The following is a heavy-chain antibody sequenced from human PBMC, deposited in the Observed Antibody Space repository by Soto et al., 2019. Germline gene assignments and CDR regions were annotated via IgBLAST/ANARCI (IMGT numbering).Heavy chain of an antibody. D-gene: IGHD1-1*01. CDR3: ARTTYYYGMDV. Sequence: LSLTCAVYGGSFSGYYWSWIRQPPGKGLEWIGEINHSGSTNYNPSLKSRVTISVDTSKNQFSLKLSSVTAADTAVYYCARTTYYYGMDVWGQGTTVTVSS. CDR1: GGSFSGYY. V-gene: IGHV4-34*01. CDR2: INHSGST. J-gene: IGHJ6*02.